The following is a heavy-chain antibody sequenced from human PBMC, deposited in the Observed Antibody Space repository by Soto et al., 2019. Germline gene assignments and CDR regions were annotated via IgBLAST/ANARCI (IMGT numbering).Heavy chain of an antibody. V-gene: IGHV4-30-4*01. CDR3: ARDLAYCASGSCYAKWGS. Sequence: ASETLSLTCTVSGGSISSDDYFWSWIRQPPGKGLEWVGFIYYSGTYYNPSLKSRAAISADTSKNQFSLRLSSVTAADTAVYYCARDLAYCASGSCYAKWGSWGQGTLVTVS. D-gene: IGHD2-15*01. CDR2: IYYSGT. CDR1: GGSISSDDYF. J-gene: IGHJ5*02.